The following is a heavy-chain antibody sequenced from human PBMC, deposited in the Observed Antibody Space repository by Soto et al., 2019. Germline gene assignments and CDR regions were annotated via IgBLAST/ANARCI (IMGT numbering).Heavy chain of an antibody. D-gene: IGHD6-19*01. Sequence: EVQLVQSGGGLVQPGGSLRLSCAVSGFTLSTYEMNWVRQAPGKGLEWVSYISSSGKTINYADSVKGRFTITRDNAKNSLFLQMNSLRVEDTAVYYCARGLGSGWPYFDYWGQGTLVTVSS. V-gene: IGHV3-48*03. CDR2: ISSSGKTI. CDR3: ARGLGSGWPYFDY. J-gene: IGHJ4*02. CDR1: GFTLSTYE.